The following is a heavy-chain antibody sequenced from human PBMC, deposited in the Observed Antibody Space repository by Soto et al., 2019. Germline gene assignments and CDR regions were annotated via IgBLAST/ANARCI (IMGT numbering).Heavy chain of an antibody. D-gene: IGHD6-19*01. CDR1: GYSFTSYW. J-gene: IGHJ5*02. Sequence: GESLKISCKGSGYSFTSYWIGWVRQMPGKGLEWMGIIYPGDSDTRYSPSFQGQVTISADKSISTAYLQWSSLKASDTAIYYCARRAPYSSGWYSNWFDPWGQGTLVTVSS. CDR3: ARRAPYSSGWYSNWFDP. CDR2: IYPGDSDT. V-gene: IGHV5-51*01.